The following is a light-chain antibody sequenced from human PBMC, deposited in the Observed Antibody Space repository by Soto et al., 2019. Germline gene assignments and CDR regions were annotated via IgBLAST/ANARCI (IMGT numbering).Light chain of an antibody. J-gene: IGKJ1*01. CDR1: QSISSY. Sequence: DIQMTQSPSSLSASVGDRVTITCRASQSISSYLNWYQQKPGKAPKLLIYAASSLQSGVPSRFSVSGSGTDFTLTISSLQPEDFATYYCNQSYSTPTFGQGTKVEIK. CDR3: NQSYSTPT. V-gene: IGKV1-39*01. CDR2: AAS.